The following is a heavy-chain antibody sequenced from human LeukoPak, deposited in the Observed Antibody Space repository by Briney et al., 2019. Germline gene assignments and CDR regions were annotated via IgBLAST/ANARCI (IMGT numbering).Heavy chain of an antibody. D-gene: IGHD6-6*01. CDR3: ARVDSSSSETFDY. CDR2: MNPNSGNT. J-gene: IGHJ4*02. V-gene: IGHV1-8*03. Sequence: ASVKVSCKASGYTFTSYDINWVRQATGQGLEWMGWMNPNSGNTGYAQRFQGRVTITRNTSISTAYMELSSLRSEDTAVYYCARVDSSSSETFDYWGQGTLVTVSS. CDR1: GYTFTSYD.